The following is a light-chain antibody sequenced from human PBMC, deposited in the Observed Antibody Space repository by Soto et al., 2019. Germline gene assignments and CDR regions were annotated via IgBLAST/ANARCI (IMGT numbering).Light chain of an antibody. Sequence: DIQMTQSPSSLSASVGDRVTISCRASQSISSHLNWYQHKPGKAPKLPIHTAYTLQSGVPSRFSGNGSGTDFTLTISSLQPEDFATFYCQQSYSPLVTFGGGTKVEIK. CDR3: QQSYSPLVT. V-gene: IGKV1-39*01. CDR2: TAY. CDR1: QSISSH. J-gene: IGKJ4*01.